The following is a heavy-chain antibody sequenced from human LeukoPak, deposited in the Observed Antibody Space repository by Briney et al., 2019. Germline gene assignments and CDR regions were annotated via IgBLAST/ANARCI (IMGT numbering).Heavy chain of an antibody. CDR2: LYTSGST. D-gene: IGHD3-22*01. J-gene: IGHJ4*02. V-gene: IGHV4-4*07. CDR1: GGSISSYY. CDR3: ARDGYYYDSSGYFDY. Sequence: SETLSLTCTVSGGSISSYYWSWIRQPAGKGLEWIGRLYTSGSTNYNPSLKSRVTMSVDTSKNQFSLRLSSVTAADMAVYYCARDGYYYDSSGYFDYWGQGTLVTVSS.